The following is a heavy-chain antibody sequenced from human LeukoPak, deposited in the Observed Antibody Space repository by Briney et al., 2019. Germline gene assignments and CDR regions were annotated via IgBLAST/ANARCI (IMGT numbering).Heavy chain of an antibody. CDR2: IDPSDSYT. D-gene: IGHD4-23*01. CDR3: ARPDDYGGKPAAFDI. Sequence: GESLKISCKGSGYSFTSYWISWVRQMSGKGLEWMGRIDPSDSYTNYSPSFQGHVTISADKSINTAYLQWSSLKASDTAMYYCARPDDYGGKPAAFDIWGQGTMVTVSS. CDR1: GYSFTSYW. V-gene: IGHV5-10-1*01. J-gene: IGHJ3*02.